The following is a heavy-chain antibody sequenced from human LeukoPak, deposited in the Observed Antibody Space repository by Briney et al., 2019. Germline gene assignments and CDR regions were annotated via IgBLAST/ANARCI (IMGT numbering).Heavy chain of an antibody. CDR2: VSTSGGGT. J-gene: IGHJ4*02. Sequence: GGSLRLSCAASGFTFSSYAMTWVRQAPGKGLEWVSTVSTSGGGTYYADSVKGRFTISRDNSKNTLYLQMNSLRAEDTAVYYCTTDYYDSSAYPLNFDYWGQGTLVTVSS. D-gene: IGHD3-22*01. V-gene: IGHV3-23*01. CDR1: GFTFSSYA. CDR3: TTDYYDSSAYPLNFDY.